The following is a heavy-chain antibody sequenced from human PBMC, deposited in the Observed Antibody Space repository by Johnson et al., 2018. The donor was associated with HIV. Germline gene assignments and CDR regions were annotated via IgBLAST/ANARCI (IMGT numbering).Heavy chain of an antibody. V-gene: IGHV3-11*04. D-gene: IGHD2-15*01. CDR3: ARGGVEGGFDI. Sequence: VQLVESGGGLVKPGGSLRLSCAASGFTFSDYYMTWIRQAPGKGLEWISYISGTSSHMSYADSVKGRFTISRDNAKNSLYLQMNSLRAEDTALYHRARGGVEGGFDIWGQGTMVTVSS. CDR2: ISGTSSHM. CDR1: GFTFSDYY. J-gene: IGHJ3*02.